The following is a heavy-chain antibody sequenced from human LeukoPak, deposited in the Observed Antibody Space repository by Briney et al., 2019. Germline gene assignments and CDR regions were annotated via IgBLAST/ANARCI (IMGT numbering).Heavy chain of an antibody. J-gene: IGHJ4*02. Sequence: SVKVSCKASGGTFNSYVINWVRQAPGQGLEWMGRIIPSFGTANYAQKFQGRVTITTDESTSTAYMELSNLRSEDTAVYFCARPMTTVTTGFDYWGQGTLVSVSS. CDR1: GGTFNSYV. CDR3: ARPMTTVTTGFDY. V-gene: IGHV1-69*05. D-gene: IGHD4-17*01. CDR2: IIPSFGTA.